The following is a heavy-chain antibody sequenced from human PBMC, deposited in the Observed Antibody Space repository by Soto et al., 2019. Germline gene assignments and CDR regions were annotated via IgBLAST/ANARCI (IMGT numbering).Heavy chain of an antibody. D-gene: IGHD3-16*01. CDR3: AVVSGSYVVY. Sequence: EVQLVESGGGLVQPGGSLRLSCAASGFTVSSNYMSWVRQAPGKGLEWVSVIYSGGSTYYADSVKGRFTISRDNSNNTLYLHINSLRAGDTALYYCAVVSGSYVVYWCQGTLVTVSS. V-gene: IGHV3-66*01. CDR2: IYSGGST. CDR1: GFTVSSNY. J-gene: IGHJ4*02.